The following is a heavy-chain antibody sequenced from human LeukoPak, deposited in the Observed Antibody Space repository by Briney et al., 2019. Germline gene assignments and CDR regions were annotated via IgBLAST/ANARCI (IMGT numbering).Heavy chain of an antibody. CDR2: INHSGST. Sequence: PSETPSLTCAVYGGSFSGYYWSWIRQPPGKGLEWIGEINHSGSTNYNPSLKSRVTISVDTSKNQFSLKLSSVTAADTAVYYCARLWYYYGSGSYYNVIWFDPWGQGTLVTVSS. J-gene: IGHJ5*02. D-gene: IGHD3-10*01. CDR3: ARLWYYYGSGSYYNVIWFDP. V-gene: IGHV4-34*01. CDR1: GGSFSGYY.